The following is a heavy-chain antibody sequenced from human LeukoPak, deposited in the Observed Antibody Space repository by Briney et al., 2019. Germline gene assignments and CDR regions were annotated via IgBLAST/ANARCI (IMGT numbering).Heavy chain of an antibody. CDR2: IYNSGST. V-gene: IGHV4-59*08. CDR1: GGSISNYY. Sequence: PSETLSLTCTVSGGSISNYYWSWIRQPPGKGLEWIGYIYNSGSTNSNPSLKSRVTISVDTSKNQFSLKLSSVTAADTAVYFCASDSSGYYDFDYWGQGTLVTVSS. CDR3: ASDSSGYYDFDY. D-gene: IGHD3-22*01. J-gene: IGHJ4*02.